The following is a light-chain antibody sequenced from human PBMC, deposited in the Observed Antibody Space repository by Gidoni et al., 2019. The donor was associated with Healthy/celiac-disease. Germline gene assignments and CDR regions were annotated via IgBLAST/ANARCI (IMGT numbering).Light chain of an antibody. CDR1: QRVSSSY. J-gene: IGKJ2*01. V-gene: IGKV3-20*01. CDR3: QQYGSSPPYT. Sequence: DIVLTQSPGTLSLSPGERATLSCRASQRVSSSYLAWYQQKPGQAPRLLIYGASSRATGIPDRFSGSGSGTDFTLTISRLEPEDCAVYYCQQYGSSPPYTFGQXTKLEIK. CDR2: GAS.